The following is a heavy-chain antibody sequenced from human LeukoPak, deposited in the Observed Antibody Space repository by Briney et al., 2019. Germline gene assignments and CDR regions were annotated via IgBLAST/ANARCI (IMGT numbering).Heavy chain of an antibody. Sequence: GRSLRLSCAASGFIFSNYGFHWVRQAPGKGLEWVALIWSDGSKKYYTDSVKGRFTISRDDSKNTLFLQMSSLRAEDMAVYYCARDIGTWPNSLFDYWGQGNLVTVSS. D-gene: IGHD4-23*01. CDR2: IWSDGSKK. CDR3: ARDIGTWPNSLFDY. J-gene: IGHJ4*02. V-gene: IGHV3-33*01. CDR1: GFIFSNYG.